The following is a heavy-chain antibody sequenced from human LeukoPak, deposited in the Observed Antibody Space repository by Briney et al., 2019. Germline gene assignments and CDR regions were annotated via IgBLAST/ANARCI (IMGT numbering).Heavy chain of an antibody. CDR1: GFTFSSYA. D-gene: IGHD2-15*01. CDR3: ARDQVGVAVDY. Sequence: GGSLRLSCAASGFTFSSYAMHWVRQAPGKGLEWVAVISDSGSKKYYADSVKGRFTLSRENSKNMPYLQMNSLRVEDTAVYYCARDQVGVAVDYWGQGTLVTVSS. V-gene: IGHV3-30-3*01. J-gene: IGHJ4*02. CDR2: ISDSGSKK.